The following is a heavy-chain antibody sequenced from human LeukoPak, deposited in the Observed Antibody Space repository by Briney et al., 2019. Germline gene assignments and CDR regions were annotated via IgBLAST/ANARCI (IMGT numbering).Heavy chain of an antibody. Sequence: GGSLRLSCAASGFTFSSYWMSWVRQAPGKGLEWVANIKQDGSEKYYVDSVKGRFTISRDNAKNSLYLQMNSLRAEDTAVYYCARVATGGYSYGYNSKPSYYFDYWGQGTLVTVPS. J-gene: IGHJ4*02. V-gene: IGHV3-7*01. CDR2: IKQDGSEK. CDR3: ARVATGGYSYGYNSKPSYYFDY. D-gene: IGHD5-18*01. CDR1: GFTFSSYW.